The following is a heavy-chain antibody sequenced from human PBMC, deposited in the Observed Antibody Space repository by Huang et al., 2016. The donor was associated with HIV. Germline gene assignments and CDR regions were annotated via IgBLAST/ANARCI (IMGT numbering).Heavy chain of an antibody. CDR3: ARGVGNSNRGFDI. CDR2: IIPWHDTT. J-gene: IGHJ4*02. V-gene: IGHV1-69*13. D-gene: IGHD5-18*01. Sequence: QVQLVQSGAEMKKSGSSVKVSCKASGGTVSSSSFTWVLQAPGHGLEWMGGIIPWHDTTDLSQKVRGRVTLTADEATNTAFMERSGLTSQETAVYYCARGVGNSNRGFDIWGQGTLVTVS. CDR1: GGTVSSSS.